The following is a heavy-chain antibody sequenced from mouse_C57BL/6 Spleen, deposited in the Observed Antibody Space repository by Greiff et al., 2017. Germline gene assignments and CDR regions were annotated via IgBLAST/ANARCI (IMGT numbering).Heavy chain of an antibody. CDR2: IDPSDSYT. J-gene: IGHJ3*01. CDR3: ARDYGSSSWFAY. CDR1: GYTFTSYW. D-gene: IGHD1-1*01. V-gene: IGHV1-59*01. Sequence: VKLQQPGAELVRPGTSVKLSCKASGYTFTSYWMHWVKQRPGQGLEWIGVIDPSDSYTNYNQKFKGKATLTVDTSSSTAYMQLSSLTSEDSAVYYCARDYGSSSWFAYWGQGTLVTVSA.